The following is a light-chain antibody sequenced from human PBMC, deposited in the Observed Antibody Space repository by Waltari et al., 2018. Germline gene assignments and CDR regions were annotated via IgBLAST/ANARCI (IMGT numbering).Light chain of an antibody. CDR2: KDT. Sequence: SYELTQPPSVSVSPGQPARITCSGDELPKQYAFWYRQKPGQAPELLIYKDTERPSGTPERVSAYSSGTTVTLTITGVQPEDEADYYCQSADSTNTYWVFGGGTKLTVL. V-gene: IGLV3-25*02. CDR1: ELPKQY. J-gene: IGLJ2*01. CDR3: QSADSTNTYWV.